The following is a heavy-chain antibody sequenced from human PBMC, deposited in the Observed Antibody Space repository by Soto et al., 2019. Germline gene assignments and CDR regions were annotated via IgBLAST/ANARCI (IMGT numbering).Heavy chain of an antibody. Sequence: ASVKVSCKASGYTFTSYYMHWVRQAPGQGLEWMGIINPSGGSTSYAQKFQGRVTMTRDTSTSTVYMELSSLRSEDTAVYYCARDPPLIAAAGTHNWFAPWGQGTLVTVSA. CDR1: GYTFTSYY. D-gene: IGHD6-13*01. J-gene: IGHJ5*02. V-gene: IGHV1-46*01. CDR2: INPSGGST. CDR3: ARDPPLIAAAGTHNWFAP.